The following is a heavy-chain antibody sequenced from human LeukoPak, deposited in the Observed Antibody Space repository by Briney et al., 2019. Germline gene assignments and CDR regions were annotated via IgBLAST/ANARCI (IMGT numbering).Heavy chain of an antibody. Sequence: PGGSLRLSCAASGFTFSSYEMNWVRQAPGKGLEWVSYISSSGSTIYYADSVKGRFTISRDNAKNSLYLQMNSLRAEDTAVYYCARERITMVRGAQWGYYNGMDVWGQGTTVTVPS. CDR2: ISSSGSTI. CDR3: ARERITMVRGAQWGYYNGMDV. J-gene: IGHJ6*02. D-gene: IGHD3-10*01. CDR1: GFTFSSYE. V-gene: IGHV3-48*03.